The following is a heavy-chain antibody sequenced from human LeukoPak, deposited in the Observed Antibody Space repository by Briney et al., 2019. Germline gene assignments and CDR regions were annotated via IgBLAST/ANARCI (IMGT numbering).Heavy chain of an antibody. D-gene: IGHD1-7*01. CDR1: GGSFSGYY. CDR3: ASNRGITGTDYYYYYMDV. Sequence: SETLSLTCAVYGGSFSGYYWSWIRQPPGKGLEWIGEINHSGSTNYNPSLKSRVTISVDTSKNQFSLKLSSVTAADTAVYYCASNRGITGTDYYYYYMDVWGKGTTVTVSS. V-gene: IGHV4-34*01. CDR2: INHSGST. J-gene: IGHJ6*03.